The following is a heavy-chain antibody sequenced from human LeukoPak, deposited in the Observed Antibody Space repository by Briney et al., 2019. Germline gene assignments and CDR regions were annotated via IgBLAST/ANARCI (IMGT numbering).Heavy chain of an antibody. Sequence: GGSLRLSCAASGFTFSSYAMTWVRQAPGKGLEWVSAISGSGGTTYYADSVKGRFTISRDKSKNTLYLQMNSLRADDTAVYYCARGLQEYTYGFDYWGQGTLVTVSS. CDR1: GFTFSSYA. CDR2: ISGSGGTT. D-gene: IGHD5-18*01. CDR3: ARGLQEYTYGFDY. V-gene: IGHV3-23*01. J-gene: IGHJ4*02.